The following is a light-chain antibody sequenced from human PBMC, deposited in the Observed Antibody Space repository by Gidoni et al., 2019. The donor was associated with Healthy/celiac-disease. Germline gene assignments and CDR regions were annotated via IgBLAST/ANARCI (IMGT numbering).Light chain of an antibody. CDR1: QSVSSSY. J-gene: IGKJ1*01. CDR2: GAS. Sequence: DIQLTQSPGTLSLSPGDRATLSCRASQSVSSSYLAWYQQKPGKAPRLLIYGASSRATGIPDRFRGSGSGTDFTLTISRLEPEDFAVYYCQQYGSSPVTFGQGTKVEIK. V-gene: IGKV3-20*01. CDR3: QQYGSSPVT.